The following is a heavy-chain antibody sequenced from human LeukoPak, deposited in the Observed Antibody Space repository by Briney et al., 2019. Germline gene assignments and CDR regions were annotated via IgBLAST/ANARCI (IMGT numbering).Heavy chain of an antibody. CDR2: INPNSGGT. Sequence: ASVKVSCKASGYTFTGYYMHWVRQAPGQGLEWMGWINPNSGGTNYAQKFQGRVTMTRDTSISTPHMELSRLRSDDTAVYYCARDSGVIAVALYYFDYWGQGTLVTVSS. CDR1: GYTFTGYY. CDR3: ARDSGVIAVALYYFDY. J-gene: IGHJ4*02. D-gene: IGHD6-19*01. V-gene: IGHV1-2*02.